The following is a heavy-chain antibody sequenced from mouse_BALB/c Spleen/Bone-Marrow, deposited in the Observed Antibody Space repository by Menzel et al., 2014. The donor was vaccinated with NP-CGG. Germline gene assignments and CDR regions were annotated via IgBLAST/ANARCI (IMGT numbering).Heavy chain of an antibody. CDR1: GYTFTDYV. J-gene: IGHJ4*01. Sequence: VHVKQSGPELVKPGASVKMSCKASGYTFTDYVISWVKQRTGQGLEWIGEIYPGSGSTYYNEKFKGKATLTADKSSNTAYMQLSSLTSEDSAVYFCARDYYGSSGAMDYWGQGTSVTVSS. CDR3: ARDYYGSSGAMDY. D-gene: IGHD1-1*01. V-gene: IGHV1-77*01. CDR2: IYPGSGST.